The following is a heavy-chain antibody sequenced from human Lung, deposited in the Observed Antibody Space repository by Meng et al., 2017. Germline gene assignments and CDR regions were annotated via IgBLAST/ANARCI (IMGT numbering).Heavy chain of an antibody. J-gene: IGHJ4*02. V-gene: IGHV1-2*06. Sequence: QVQLVQSGAEVKKPGASVKVSCKVSGYTFTDYYIHWVRQAPGQGLEWMGRINPNSGGTNYVQKFQGRVTMTRDTSISTAYMELTRLRSDDTAIYYCARENVGDGGYDFDFWGRGTLVTVSS. CDR1: GYTFTDYY. D-gene: IGHD5-12*01. CDR3: ARENVGDGGYDFDF. CDR2: INPNSGGT.